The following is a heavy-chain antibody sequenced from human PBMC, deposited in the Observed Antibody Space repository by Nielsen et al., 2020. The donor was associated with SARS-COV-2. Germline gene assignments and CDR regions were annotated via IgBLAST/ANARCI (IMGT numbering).Heavy chain of an antibody. Sequence: SETLSLTCTVSGGSISRFYWSWVRQAPGKGLEWFGYVHNSGSTTYNPSLKSRVTISVDTSKNQFSLELRSVTAADTAVYYCARDCSCGLGSSPSYYFDYWGQGTLVTVSS. D-gene: IGHD7-27*01. CDR1: GGSISRFY. J-gene: IGHJ4*02. V-gene: IGHV4-59*12. CDR3: ARDCSCGLGSSPSYYFDY. CDR2: VHNSGST.